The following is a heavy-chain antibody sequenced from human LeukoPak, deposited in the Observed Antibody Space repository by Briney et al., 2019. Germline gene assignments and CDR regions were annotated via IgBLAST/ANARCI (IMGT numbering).Heavy chain of an antibody. V-gene: IGHV1-8*03. CDR1: GYTFTSYD. D-gene: IGHD2-21*01. J-gene: IGHJ4*02. CDR2: MNPNSGNT. CDR3: AREHMTRVTLDY. Sequence: ASVKVSCKASGYTFTSYDINWVRQATGQGPEWMGWMNPNSGNTGYAQKFQGRVTITRNTSISTAYMELSSLRSEDTAVYYCAREHMTRVTLDYWGQGTLVTVSS.